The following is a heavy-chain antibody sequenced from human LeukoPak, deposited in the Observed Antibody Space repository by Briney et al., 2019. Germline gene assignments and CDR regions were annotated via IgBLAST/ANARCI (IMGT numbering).Heavy chain of an antibody. D-gene: IGHD6-25*01. V-gene: IGHV3-15*01. CDR1: GFIFSNAW. J-gene: IGHJ4*02. CDR2: IKSQTNGATT. Sequence: GGSLRLSCVGSGFIFSNAWMSWVRQAPGKGLEWVGRIKSQTNGATTDYAAPVKDRFTISRDDSTNTVYLQINSLQTEDTAVYYCTTLAAAGSPGPDYWGQGTLVTVSS. CDR3: TTLAAAGSPGPDY.